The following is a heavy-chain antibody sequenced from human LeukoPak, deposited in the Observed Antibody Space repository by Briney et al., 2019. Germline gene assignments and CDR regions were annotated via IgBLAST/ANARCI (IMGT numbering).Heavy chain of an antibody. CDR2: ISERGGST. V-gene: IGHV3-23*01. CDR1: GITLSNYG. CDR3: ARGSYGSGNYYIGDAFDL. Sequence: GGSLRLSCVVSGITLSNYGMSWVRQAPGKGLEWVSGISERGGSTNYADSVKCRFIISRDTSKNTVYLQMNSLRVEDTAVYYCARGSYGSGNYYIGDAFDLWGQGTMVTVSS. D-gene: IGHD3-10*01. J-gene: IGHJ3*01.